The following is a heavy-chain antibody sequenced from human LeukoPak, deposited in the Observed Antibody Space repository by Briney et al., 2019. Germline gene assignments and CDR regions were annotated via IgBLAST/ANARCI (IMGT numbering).Heavy chain of an antibody. CDR2: IYYSGST. CDR3: ARQQHYDSSGYYDY. V-gene: IGHV4-59*08. Sequence: SETLSLTCTVSGGSISRYYWSWIRQPPGKGLEWIGDIYYSGSTNYNPSLKSRVTISVDTSKNQFSLKLRSVTAADTAVHYCARQQHYDSSGYYDYWGQGTLVTVSS. D-gene: IGHD3-22*01. CDR1: GGSISRYY. J-gene: IGHJ4*02.